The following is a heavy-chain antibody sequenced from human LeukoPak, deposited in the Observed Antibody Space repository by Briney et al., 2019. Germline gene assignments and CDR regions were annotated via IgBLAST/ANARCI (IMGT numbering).Heavy chain of an antibody. D-gene: IGHD6-19*01. CDR3: ARSYSSGWYGWFDP. Sequence: SETLSLTCAVYGGSFSGYYWGWIRQPPGKGLEWIGEINHSGSTNYNPSLKSRVTISVDTSKNQFSLKLSSVTAADTAVYYCARSYSSGWYGWFDPWGQGTLVTVSS. CDR2: INHSGST. V-gene: IGHV4-34*01. J-gene: IGHJ5*02. CDR1: GGSFSGYY.